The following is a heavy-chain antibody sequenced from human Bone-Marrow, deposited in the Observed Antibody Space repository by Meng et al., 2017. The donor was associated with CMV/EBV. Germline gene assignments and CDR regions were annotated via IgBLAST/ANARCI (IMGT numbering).Heavy chain of an antibody. CDR1: GYTFTSYY. Sequence: ASVKVSCKASGYTFTSYYMHWVRQAPGQGLEWMGIINPSGGSTSYAQKFQGRVTMTRDTSTSTVYMELSSLRSEDTAVYYCAGGHGYCSSTRCDTREGRFDTWGQGTLVTVSS. CDR2: INPSGGST. V-gene: IGHV1-46*01. J-gene: IGHJ5*01. D-gene: IGHD2-2*02. CDR3: AGGHGYCSSTRCDTREGRFDT.